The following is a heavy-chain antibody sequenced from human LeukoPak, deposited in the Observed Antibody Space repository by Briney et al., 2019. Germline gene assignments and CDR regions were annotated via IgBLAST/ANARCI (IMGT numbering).Heavy chain of an antibody. CDR1: GDSVSSNSAA. V-gene: IGHV6-1*01. J-gene: IGHJ4*02. D-gene: IGHD3-22*01. Sequence: SQTLSLTCAISGDSVSSNSAAWNWIRQSPSRGLEWLGRTYYRSKWYNDYAVSVKSRITINPDTSKNQFSLRLSSVTAADTAVYYCARQGGGDGSGFYSYYFDYWGQGTLVTVSS. CDR3: ARQGGGDGSGFYSYYFDY. CDR2: TYYRSKWYN.